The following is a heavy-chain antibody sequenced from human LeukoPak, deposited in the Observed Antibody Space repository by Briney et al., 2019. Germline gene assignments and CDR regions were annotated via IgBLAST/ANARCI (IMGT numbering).Heavy chain of an antibody. CDR1: GFTFSNAW. J-gene: IGHJ6*03. Sequence: HPGGSLRLSCAASGFTFSNAWMSWVRQAPGKGLEWVANIREDGSEKYYVDSVKGRFTVSRDNAKNSLYLQVNSLRAEDTAVYYCARLNYDSWSGVWEGYYMDVWGKGTTVTVSS. D-gene: IGHD3-3*01. V-gene: IGHV3-7*01. CDR2: IREDGSEK. CDR3: ARLNYDSWSGVWEGYYMDV.